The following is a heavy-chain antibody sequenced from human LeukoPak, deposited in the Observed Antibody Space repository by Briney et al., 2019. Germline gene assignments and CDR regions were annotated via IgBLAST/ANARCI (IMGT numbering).Heavy chain of an antibody. V-gene: IGHV1-69*05. J-gene: IGHJ1*01. D-gene: IGHD2-15*01. Sequence: SVKVSCKASGGTFSSYAISWVRQAPGRGLEWMGGIIPIFGTANYAQKFQGRVTITTDESTSTAYMELSSLRSEHTAVYYCAREVRCSGGSRYLSEYFQHWGQGTLVTVSS. CDR1: GGTFSSYA. CDR3: AREVRCSGGSRYLSEYFQH. CDR2: IIPIFGTA.